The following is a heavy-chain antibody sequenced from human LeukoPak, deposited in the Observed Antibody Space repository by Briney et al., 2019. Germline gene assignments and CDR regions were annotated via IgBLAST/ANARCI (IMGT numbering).Heavy chain of an antibody. J-gene: IGHJ4*02. Sequence: GASVKVSCKASGYXFTGYYMHWVRQAPGQGLEWMGWINPNSGGTNYAQKFQGRVTMTRDTSISTAYMELSRLRSDDTAVYYCARVGDNYYDSSGYDYWGQGTLVTVSS. CDR2: INPNSGGT. CDR1: GYXFTGYY. CDR3: ARVGDNYYDSSGYDY. V-gene: IGHV1-2*02. D-gene: IGHD3-22*01.